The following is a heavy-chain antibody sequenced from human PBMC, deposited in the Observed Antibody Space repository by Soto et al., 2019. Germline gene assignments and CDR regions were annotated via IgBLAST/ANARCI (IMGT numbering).Heavy chain of an antibody. CDR1: GYTFTSYG. V-gene: IGHV1-18*01. D-gene: IGHD1-26*01. CDR2: ISAYNGNT. Sequence: QVQLVQSGAEVKKPGASVKVSCKASGYTFTSYGISWVRQAPGQGLEWMGWISAYNGNTNYAQKLQGRVTMTTDTSTSTAYMELRSLRSDDTAVYYCASGIVGATDYYYYGMDVWGQETTVTVSS. CDR3: ASGIVGATDYYYYGMDV. J-gene: IGHJ6*02.